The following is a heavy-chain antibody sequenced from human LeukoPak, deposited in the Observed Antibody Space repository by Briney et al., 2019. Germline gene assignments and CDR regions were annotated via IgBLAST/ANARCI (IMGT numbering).Heavy chain of an antibody. V-gene: IGHV4-39*07. J-gene: IGHJ6*03. CDR1: DGSISSSNYY. D-gene: IGHD5-18*01. Sequence: SETLSLTCTVSDGSISSSNYYWAWIRQPPGKGLEWIGEINHSGSTNYNPSLKSRVTISVDTSKNQFSLKLSSVTAADTAVYYCARGKRGYSYGKFYYYYMDVWGKGTTVTVSS. CDR3: ARGKRGYSYGKFYYYYMDV. CDR2: INHSGST.